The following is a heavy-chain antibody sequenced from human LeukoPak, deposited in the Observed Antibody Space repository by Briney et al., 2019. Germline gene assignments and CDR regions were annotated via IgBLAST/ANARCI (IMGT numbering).Heavy chain of an antibody. CDR3: AREVRQQLVMLDY. CDR2: INTNTGNP. CDR1: GYTFTSYA. V-gene: IGHV7-4-1*02. Sequence: RASVKVSCKASGYTFTSYAMNWVRQAPGQGLEWMGWINTNTGNPTYAQGFTGRFVFSLDTSVSTAYLQMNSLRAEDTAVYYCAREVRQQLVMLDYWGQGTLVTVSS. D-gene: IGHD6-13*01. J-gene: IGHJ4*02.